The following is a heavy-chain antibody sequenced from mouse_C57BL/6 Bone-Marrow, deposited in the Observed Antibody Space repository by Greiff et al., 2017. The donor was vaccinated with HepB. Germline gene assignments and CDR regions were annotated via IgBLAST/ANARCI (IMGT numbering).Heavy chain of an antibody. J-gene: IGHJ4*01. Sequence: VQLKESGGGLVQPGGSLKLSCAASVFTFSDYYMYWVRQTPEKRLEWVAYISNGGGSTYYPDTVKGRFTISRDNAKNTLYLQMSRLKSEDTAMYYCARQGYYGSPYAMDYWGQGASVTVSS. D-gene: IGHD1-1*01. CDR1: VFTFSDYY. CDR2: ISNGGGST. CDR3: ARQGYYGSPYAMDY. V-gene: IGHV5-12*01.